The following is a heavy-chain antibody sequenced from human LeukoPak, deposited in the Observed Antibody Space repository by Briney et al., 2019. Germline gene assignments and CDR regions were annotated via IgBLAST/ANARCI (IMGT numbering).Heavy chain of an antibody. CDR2: INHSGST. V-gene: IGHV4-34*01. Sequence: SETLSLTCAVYGGSFSGYYWSWIRQPPGKGLEWIGEINHSGSTNYNPSLKSRVTISVDMSKNQFSLKLSSVTAADTAVYYCASLWASPTSGWYGLVDYWGQGTLVTVSS. D-gene: IGHD6-19*01. CDR1: GGSFSGYY. J-gene: IGHJ4*02. CDR3: ASLWASPTSGWYGLVDY.